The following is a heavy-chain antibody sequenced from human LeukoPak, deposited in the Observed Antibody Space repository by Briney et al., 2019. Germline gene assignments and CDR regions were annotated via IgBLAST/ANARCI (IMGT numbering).Heavy chain of an antibody. V-gene: IGHV3-30*03. Sequence: GGSLRLSCAASGFTFSSYGMHWVRQAPGKGLEWVAVISYDGSNKYYADSVKGRFTISRDNSKNTLYLQMNSLRAEDTAVYYCARARRLLWFGELDWGQGTLVTVSS. J-gene: IGHJ4*02. CDR1: GFTFSSYG. CDR3: ARARRLLWFGELD. CDR2: ISYDGSNK. D-gene: IGHD3-10*01.